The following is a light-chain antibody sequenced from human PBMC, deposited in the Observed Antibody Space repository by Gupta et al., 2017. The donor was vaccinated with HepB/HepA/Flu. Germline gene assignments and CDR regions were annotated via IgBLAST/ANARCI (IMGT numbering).Light chain of an antibody. CDR2: STN. CDR1: SGSVSARYY. V-gene: IGLV8-61*01. Sequence: QTVVTQEPSFSVSPGGTVTLTCGLSSGSVSARYYPGWYQQTPGQPPRTLIHSTNTRSSGVPDRFSGSILGNKAALTITGAQADDESHYYCALHLTAGFWVFGGGTKLTVL. CDR3: ALHLTAGFWV. J-gene: IGLJ3*02.